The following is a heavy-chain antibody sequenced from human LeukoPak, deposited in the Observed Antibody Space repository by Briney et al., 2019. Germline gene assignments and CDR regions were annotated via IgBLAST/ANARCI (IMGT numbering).Heavy chain of an antibody. CDR2: ISGSGGST. D-gene: IGHD1-1*01. Sequence: GGSLRLSCAASGFTFSSYSMNWVRQAPGKGLEWVSAISGSGGSTYYADSVKGRFTISRDNSKNTLYLQMNSLRAEDTAVYYCAKSFIDAARYGAFDIWGQGTMVTVSS. CDR1: GFTFSSYS. J-gene: IGHJ3*02. CDR3: AKSFIDAARYGAFDI. V-gene: IGHV3-23*01.